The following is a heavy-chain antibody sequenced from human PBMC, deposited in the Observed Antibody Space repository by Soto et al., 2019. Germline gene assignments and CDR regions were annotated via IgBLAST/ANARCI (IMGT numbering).Heavy chain of an antibody. CDR3: ARVLSLVVRGVPEY. CDR1: GYTFTSYG. D-gene: IGHD3-10*01. J-gene: IGHJ4*02. V-gene: IGHV1-18*01. CDR2: ISTYNGHT. Sequence: GASVKVSCKASGYTFTSYGINWVRRAPGQGLEWMGWISTYNGHTNYAQKLQGRVTLTTDTSTSTAYMELRSLRSDDTAVYYSARVLSLVVRGVPEYWGQGTLVTVSS.